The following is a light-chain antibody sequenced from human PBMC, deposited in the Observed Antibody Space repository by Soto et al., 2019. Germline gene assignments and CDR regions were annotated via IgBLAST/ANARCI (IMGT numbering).Light chain of an antibody. CDR2: GAS. CDR3: QQYVSSWT. V-gene: IGKV3-20*01. J-gene: IGKJ1*01. Sequence: EIVLTQSPGTLSLSPWEGATLSCRASQSVSGSYLAWYQQKPGQAPRLLIYGASSRATGIPDRFSGSGSGTDFTLTISRLEPEDFAVYYCQQYVSSWTFGQGTKVDIK. CDR1: QSVSGSY.